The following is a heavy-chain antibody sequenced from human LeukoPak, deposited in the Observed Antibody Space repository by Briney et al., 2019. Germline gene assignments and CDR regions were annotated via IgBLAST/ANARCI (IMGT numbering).Heavy chain of an antibody. Sequence: SAKVSCKASGGTFSSYAISWVRQAPGQGLEWMGGIIPILGTANYAQKFQGRVTITADESTSTAYMELSSLRSEDTAVYYCARSTTVTTSLYVYFDYWGQGTLVTVSS. CDR3: ARSTTVTTSLYVYFDY. D-gene: IGHD4-17*01. CDR1: GGTFSSYA. CDR2: IIPILGTA. J-gene: IGHJ4*02. V-gene: IGHV1-69*13.